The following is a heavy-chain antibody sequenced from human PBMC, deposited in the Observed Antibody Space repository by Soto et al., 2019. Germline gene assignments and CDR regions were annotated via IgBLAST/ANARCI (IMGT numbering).Heavy chain of an antibody. CDR1: GLTFSSYA. CDR3: AKFPSVVLVPSTLGGNNWFDP. D-gene: IGHD2-15*01. J-gene: IGHJ5*02. Sequence: GGSLRLSCAASGLTFSSYAMNWVRQAPGKGLEWVSAISGSGGSTYHADSVKGRFTISRDNSKNTLYLQMNCLRAEDTAVYFCAKFPSVVLVPSTLGGNNWFDPWGQGTLVTVSS. CDR2: ISGSGGST. V-gene: IGHV3-23*01.